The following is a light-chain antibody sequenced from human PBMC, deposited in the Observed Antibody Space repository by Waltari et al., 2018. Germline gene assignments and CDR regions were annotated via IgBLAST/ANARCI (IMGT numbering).Light chain of an antibody. CDR1: QNINNW. V-gene: IGKV1-5*03. J-gene: IGKJ2*01. CDR3: LQYHSFHT. CDR2: KTS. Sequence: IQMTQSPSTLSASVGDRVTITCRASQNINNWLAWYQQKPGKAPKLLIYKTSTLQVGFPLRFSGSASGTEFTLTISSLQPDDLATYYCLQYHSFHTFGQGTKLDIK.